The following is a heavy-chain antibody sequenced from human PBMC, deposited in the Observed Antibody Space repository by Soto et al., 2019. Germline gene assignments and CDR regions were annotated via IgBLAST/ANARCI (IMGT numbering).Heavy chain of an antibody. D-gene: IGHD3-10*02. Sequence: PGGSLRLSCAASGFTFSSYGMHWVRQAPGKGLEWVAVIWYDGSNKYYADSVKGRFTISRDNSKNTLYLQMNSLRAEDTAAYYCARAVLETRTWFDPWGQGTLVTSPQ. CDR2: IWYDGSNK. V-gene: IGHV3-33*01. CDR3: ARAVLETRTWFDP. J-gene: IGHJ5*02. CDR1: GFTFSSYG.